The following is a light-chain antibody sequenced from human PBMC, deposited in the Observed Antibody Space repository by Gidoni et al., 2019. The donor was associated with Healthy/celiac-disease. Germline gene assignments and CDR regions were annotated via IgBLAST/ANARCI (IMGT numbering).Light chain of an antibody. J-gene: IGKJ1*01. V-gene: IGKV1-39*01. CDR3: QQSYSSPQT. Sequence: DLQMTQSPSSLSASVGDRVTITCRASQSITTYLNWYQQKPGKAPKLLIYAASHLQSGVPSRFSGSGSVTDFTLTISSLQPEDFATYYCQQSYSSPQTFGQGTKLEIK. CDR2: AAS. CDR1: QSITTY.